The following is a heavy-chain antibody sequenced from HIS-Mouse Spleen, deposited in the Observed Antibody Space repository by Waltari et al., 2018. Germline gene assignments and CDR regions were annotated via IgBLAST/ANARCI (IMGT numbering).Heavy chain of an antibody. D-gene: IGHD3-22*01. CDR2: ISYDGSNK. V-gene: IGHV3-30*04. J-gene: IGHJ4*02. Sequence: QVQLVESGGGVVQPGRSLRLSCAASGFTFSSYAWHWVRQAPGKGLGWVAVISYDGSNKYYADSVKGRFTISRDNSKNTLYLQMNSLRAEDTAVYYCAREVVIYFDYWGQGTLVTVSS. CDR1: GFTFSSYA. CDR3: AREVVIYFDY.